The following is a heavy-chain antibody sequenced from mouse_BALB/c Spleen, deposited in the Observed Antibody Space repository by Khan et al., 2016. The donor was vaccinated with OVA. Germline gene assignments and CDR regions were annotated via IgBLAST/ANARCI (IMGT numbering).Heavy chain of an antibody. J-gene: IGHJ2*01. Sequence: QVQLKQSGAELVRPGASVKLSCKTSGYIFTNYWNHWVKQRSGQGLDWIARIYPGTGSIYHNEKFKGKATLTADKSSSTAHTKLSSLKSEDSAVDFCARAEGGSHYFDYWGQGTTLTVSS. D-gene: IGHD6-2*01. CDR3: ARAEGGSHYFDY. CDR2: IYPGTGSI. V-gene: IGHV1-76*01. CDR1: GYIFTNYW.